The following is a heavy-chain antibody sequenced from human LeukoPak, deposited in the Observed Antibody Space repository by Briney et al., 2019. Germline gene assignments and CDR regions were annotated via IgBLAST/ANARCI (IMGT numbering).Heavy chain of an antibody. CDR2: IKEDGSEK. Sequence: PGGSLRLSCAASGFTFSSYSMSWVRQAPGKGLEWEANIKEDGSEKYYVDSVKGRFTISRDNAKNSLYLQMNSLRAEDTAVYYCARDDAFDIWGQGTMVTVSS. V-gene: IGHV3-7*01. CDR3: ARDDAFDI. CDR1: GFTFSSYS. J-gene: IGHJ3*02.